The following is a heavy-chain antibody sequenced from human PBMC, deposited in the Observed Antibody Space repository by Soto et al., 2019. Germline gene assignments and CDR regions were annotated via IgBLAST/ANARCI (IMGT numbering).Heavy chain of an antibody. CDR2: INPSGGST. CDR3: SRDHPNYDFWSGYYRDYYYYGMDV. CDR1: GYTFTSYY. D-gene: IGHD3-3*01. Sequence: GASVKVSCKASGYTFTSYYMHWVRQAPGQGLEWMGIINPSGGSTSYAQKFQGRVTMTRDTSTSTVYMELSSLRSEDTAVYYCSRDHPNYDFWSGYYRDYYYYGMDVWGQGTTVTVSS. V-gene: IGHV1-46*01. J-gene: IGHJ6*02.